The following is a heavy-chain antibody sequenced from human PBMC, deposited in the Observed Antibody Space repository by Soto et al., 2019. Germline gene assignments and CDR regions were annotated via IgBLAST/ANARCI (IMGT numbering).Heavy chain of an antibody. J-gene: IGHJ5*02. V-gene: IGHV4-31*03. CDR1: GGSISSGGYY. D-gene: IGHD2-15*01. CDR2: IYYSGST. Sequence: QVQLQESGPGLVKPSQTLSLTCTVSGGSISSGGYYWSWIRQHPGKGLEWIGYIYYSGSTYYNPSLKSRVTISVDTSKNQFSLKPSSVTAADTAVYYCARDALGGSWLFDPWGQGTLVTVSS. CDR3: ARDALGGSWLFDP.